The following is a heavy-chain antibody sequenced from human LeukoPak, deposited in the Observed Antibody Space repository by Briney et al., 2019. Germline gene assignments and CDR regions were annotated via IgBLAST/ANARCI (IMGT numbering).Heavy chain of an antibody. CDR3: ARAGGLLPYYFDY. J-gene: IGHJ4*02. CDR2: IYYSGST. V-gene: IGHV4-59*01. D-gene: IGHD3-10*01. Sequence: SETLSLTCTVSGGSISTYYWSWIRQPPGKGLEWIGYIYYSGSTNYNPSLKRRVTISLDTSKNQFSLKLTSVTAADTAVYYCARAGGLLPYYFDYWGQGTLVTVSS. CDR1: GGSISTYY.